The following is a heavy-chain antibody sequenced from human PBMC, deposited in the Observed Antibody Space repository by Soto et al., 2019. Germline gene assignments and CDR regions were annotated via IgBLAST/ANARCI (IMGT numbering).Heavy chain of an antibody. D-gene: IGHD2-2*01. Sequence: QVQLVQSGAEVKKPGSSVKVSCKASGGTFSSYAISWVRQAPGQGLEWMGGIIPVFGTANFAQKFQGRVTLTEDESTSTGYKELSSLRSEDTAVYYCAKGCYCSITSWYGDYNYGMDVWGQGATVTVSS. J-gene: IGHJ6*02. V-gene: IGHV1-69*01. CDR2: IIPVFGTA. CDR1: GGTFSSYA. CDR3: AKGCYCSITSWYGDYNYGMDV.